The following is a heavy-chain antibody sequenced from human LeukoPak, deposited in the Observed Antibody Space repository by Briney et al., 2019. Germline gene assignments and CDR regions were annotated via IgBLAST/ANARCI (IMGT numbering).Heavy chain of an antibody. J-gene: IGHJ6*03. CDR1: GGSISSGIYY. CDR2: IYTSGST. Sequence: PSETLSLTCTVSGGSISSGIYYWSWIRQPAGKGLEWIGRIYTSGSTNYNTSLKSRVTISVDTSKNQFSLTLSSVTAADTAVYYCARDGLVVRGTRPGRNYYYYYMDVWGKGTSVTISS. CDR3: ARDGLVVRGTRPGRNYYYYYMDV. D-gene: IGHD3-10*01. V-gene: IGHV4-61*02.